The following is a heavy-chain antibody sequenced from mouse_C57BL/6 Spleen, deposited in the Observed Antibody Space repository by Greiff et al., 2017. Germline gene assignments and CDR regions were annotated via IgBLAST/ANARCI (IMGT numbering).Heavy chain of an antibody. V-gene: IGHV1-81*01. CDR2: IYPRSGNT. J-gene: IGHJ2*01. CDR1: GYTFTSYG. Sequence: VQLKQSGAELARPGASVKLSCKASGYTFTSYGISWVKQRTGQGLEWIGEIYPRSGNTYYNEKFKGKATLTADKSSSTAYMGLRSLTSEDSSVYFCASGGLYPRYWGQGTTLTVSS. CDR3: ASGGLYPRY. D-gene: IGHD2-12*01.